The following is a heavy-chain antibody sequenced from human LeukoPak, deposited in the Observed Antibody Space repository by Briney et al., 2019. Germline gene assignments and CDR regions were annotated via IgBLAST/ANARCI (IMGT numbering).Heavy chain of an antibody. CDR1: GFTFSSYG. J-gene: IGHJ5*02. Sequence: GRSLRLSCAASGFTFSSYGMHWVRQAPGKGLEWVAVISYDGSNKYYADSVKGRFTISRDNPKNTLYLQMNSLRAEDTAVYYCAKETQRYCSGGSCPGGFDPWGQGTLVTVSS. CDR3: AKETQRYCSGGSCPGGFDP. V-gene: IGHV3-30*18. D-gene: IGHD2-15*01. CDR2: ISYDGSNK.